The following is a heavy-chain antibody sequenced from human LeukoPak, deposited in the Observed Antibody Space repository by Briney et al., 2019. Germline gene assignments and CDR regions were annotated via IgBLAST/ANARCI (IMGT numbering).Heavy chain of an antibody. CDR3: ARLALYDILTGYRYTFDY. V-gene: IGHV4-59*01. CDR1: GGSISSYY. D-gene: IGHD3-9*01. CDR2: IYYSGST. J-gene: IGHJ4*02. Sequence: SETLSLTCTVSGGSISSYYWSWLRQPPGKGLEWIGYIYYSGSTNYNPSLKSRVTISVDTSKNQFSLKLSSVTAADTAVYYCARLALYDILTGYRYTFDYWGQGTLVTVSS.